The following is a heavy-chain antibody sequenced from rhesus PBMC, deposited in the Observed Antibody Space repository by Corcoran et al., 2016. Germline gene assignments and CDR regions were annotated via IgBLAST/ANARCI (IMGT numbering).Heavy chain of an antibody. J-gene: IGHJ3*01. CDR2: IYGSSGST. D-gene: IGHD6-31*01. V-gene: IGHV4-76*01. CDR3: ARPHSSGWADAFDF. CDR1: GGSISSGYD. Sequence: QVQLQESGPGVVKPSETLSLTCAVSGGSISSGYDWSWIRQPPGKGLEWIGYIYGSSGSTNYTPSLKNRVTISKDASKNQFSLKLSSVTAADTAVYYCARPHSSGWADAFDFWGQGLRVTVSS.